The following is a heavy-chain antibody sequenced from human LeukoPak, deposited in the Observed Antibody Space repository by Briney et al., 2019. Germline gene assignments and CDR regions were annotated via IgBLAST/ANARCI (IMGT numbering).Heavy chain of an antibody. CDR2: ISNNGGST. Sequence: PGGSLRLSCAASGFTFSSYAMHWVRQAPGKRLEYVSTISNNGGSTYYANSVKGRITISRDNSKNTLYLQMGSLRAEDMAVYYCARGHVSGSFLDYWGQGTLVTVSS. V-gene: IGHV3-64*01. CDR3: ARGHVSGSFLDY. CDR1: GFTFSSYA. J-gene: IGHJ4*02. D-gene: IGHD1-26*01.